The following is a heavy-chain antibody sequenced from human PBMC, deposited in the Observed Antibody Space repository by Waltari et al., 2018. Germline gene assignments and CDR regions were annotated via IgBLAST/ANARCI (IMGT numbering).Heavy chain of an antibody. J-gene: IGHJ4*02. CDR1: GFTFSRYW. Sequence: EVQLVESGGGLVQPGGALSLSCGASGFTFSRYWMSWVGQTPGKGLEWVANINYDGSQKYYVDSVKGRFTISRDNAKNSVYLQMNSLRVEDTAVYYCAKSRGFEYWGQGTLITVSS. CDR3: AKSRGFEY. CDR2: INYDGSQK. D-gene: IGHD2-2*01. V-gene: IGHV3-7*01.